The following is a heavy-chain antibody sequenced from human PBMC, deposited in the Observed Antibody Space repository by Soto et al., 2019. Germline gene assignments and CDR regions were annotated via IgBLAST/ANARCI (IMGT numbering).Heavy chain of an antibody. CDR3: ARVGEWLVLDY. CDR1: GDSVSSNSAG. V-gene: IGHV6-1*01. D-gene: IGHD6-19*01. CDR2: TYYRSKWYN. J-gene: IGHJ4*02. Sequence: SQTLSLTCAISGDSVSSNSAGGNWISHSPSRCLEWLGRTYYRSKWYNDYAVSVKSRITINPDTSNNQFSLQLNSVTPEDTAVYYCARVGEWLVLDYWGQGTLVTVSS.